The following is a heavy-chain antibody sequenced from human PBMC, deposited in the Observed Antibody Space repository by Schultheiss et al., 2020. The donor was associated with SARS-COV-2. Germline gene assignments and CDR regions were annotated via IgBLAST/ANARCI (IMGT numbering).Heavy chain of an antibody. V-gene: IGHV3-7*03. CDR2: IKQDGSEK. D-gene: IGHD5-12*01. CDR3: AKDIVRSGYDARAFDY. CDR1: GFTFSSYE. Sequence: GGSLRLSCAASGFTFSSYEMNWVRQAPGKGLEWVANIKQDGSEKYYADSVKGRFTISRDNAKNSLYLQMNSLRAEDTALYYCAKDIVRSGYDARAFDYWGQGTLVTVSS. J-gene: IGHJ4*02.